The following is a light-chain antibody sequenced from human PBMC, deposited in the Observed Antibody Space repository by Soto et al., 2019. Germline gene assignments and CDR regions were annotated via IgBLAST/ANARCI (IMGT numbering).Light chain of an antibody. Sequence: EIVLTQSPATLSVSPWERATLSCRASQSIRDNLAWYQQKPGQTPRLLISDASTRATTIPARFSGSGSGTEFTLTINRLQSEDFAVYYCQHYHDWRITFGQGTRLEIK. J-gene: IGKJ5*01. CDR1: QSIRDN. CDR2: DAS. CDR3: QHYHDWRIT. V-gene: IGKV3-15*01.